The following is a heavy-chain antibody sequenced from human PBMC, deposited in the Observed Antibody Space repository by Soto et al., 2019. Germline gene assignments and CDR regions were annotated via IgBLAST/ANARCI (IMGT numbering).Heavy chain of an antibody. V-gene: IGHV3-23*01. CDR2: ISGSGGSA. CDR3: AKVFRSSSTPYYMDV. D-gene: IGHD6-6*01. CDR1: GAPFSSYA. Sequence: GGSLRLSCAASGAPFSSYAMSWVRQAPGKGLEWVSAISGSGGSAYYADSVKGRFTISRDNSKNTLFLQMNSLRAEDTAVYYCAKVFRSSSTPYYMDVWGKGTTVTVSS. J-gene: IGHJ6*03.